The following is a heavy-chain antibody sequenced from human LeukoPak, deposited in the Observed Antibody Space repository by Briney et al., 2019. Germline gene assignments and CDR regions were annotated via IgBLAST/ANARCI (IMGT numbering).Heavy chain of an antibody. V-gene: IGHV4-34*01. CDR1: GGSSTNYF. CDR2: INHSGST. CDR3: ARARRSDSSGYYYYPDY. D-gene: IGHD3-22*01. J-gene: IGHJ4*02. Sequence: SETLSLTCVLYGGSSTNYFWSWIRQPPGKGLEWIGEINHSGSTNYNPSLKSRVTISVDTSKNQFSLKLSSVTAADTAVYYCARARRSDSSGYYYYPDYWGQGTLVTVSS.